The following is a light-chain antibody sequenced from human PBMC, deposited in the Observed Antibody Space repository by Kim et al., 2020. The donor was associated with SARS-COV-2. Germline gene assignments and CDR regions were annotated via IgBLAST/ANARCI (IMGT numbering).Light chain of an antibody. Sequence: GQSFTISCTVTSSDVGGYKYVSWYQQHPGKAPKLMIYDVSKRPSGVPDRFSGSKSGNTASLTVSGLQAEDEADYYCCSYAGSNFYVFGTGTKVTVL. CDR2: DVS. CDR3: CSYAGSNFYV. V-gene: IGLV2-11*03. CDR1: SSDVGGYKY. J-gene: IGLJ1*01.